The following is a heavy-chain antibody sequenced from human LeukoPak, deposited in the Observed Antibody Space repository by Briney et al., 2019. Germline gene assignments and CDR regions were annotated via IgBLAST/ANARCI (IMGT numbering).Heavy chain of an antibody. J-gene: IGHJ4*02. V-gene: IGHV3-30-3*01. D-gene: IGHD3-10*01. CDR2: MSYDGINK. CDR3: ARGDTMVRGVPDY. Sequence: GGSLRLSCAASGFTFSSYAMHWVRQAPVKGLEWVAVMSYDGINKYYADSVKGRFTISRDNSKNTLYLQMNSLRAEDTAVYYCARGDTMVRGVPDYWGQGTLVTVSS. CDR1: GFTFSSYA.